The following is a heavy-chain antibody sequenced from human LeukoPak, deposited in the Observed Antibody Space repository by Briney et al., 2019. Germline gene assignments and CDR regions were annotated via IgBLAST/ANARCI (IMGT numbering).Heavy chain of an antibody. CDR2: IDGSGDDT. CDR3: ARLQDY. CDR1: GFTFKYYA. Sequence: GGSLRLSCAASGFTFKYYAMTWVRQAPGKGLEWVAAIDGSGDDTYYADSVKGRFTISRDNSKNTMYLQMNSLRAEDTAVYYCARLQDYWGQGTLVTVSS. V-gene: IGHV3-23*01. J-gene: IGHJ4*02. D-gene: IGHD4-11*01.